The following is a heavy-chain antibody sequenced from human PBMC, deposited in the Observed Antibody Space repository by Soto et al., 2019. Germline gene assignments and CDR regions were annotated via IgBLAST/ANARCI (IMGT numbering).Heavy chain of an antibody. V-gene: IGHV3-13*01. CDR1: GFTFSSYD. J-gene: IGHJ4*02. CDR2: IGTAGDT. Sequence: EVQLVESGGGLVQPGGSLRLSCAASGFTFSSYDMHWVRQATGKGLEWVSAIGTAGDTYYPGSVKGRFTISRENAKNSLYIQMNSLRAEDTAVYYCARSPPYYYDSSGYSYYFDYWGQGTLVTVSS. CDR3: ARSPPYYYDSSGYSYYFDY. D-gene: IGHD3-22*01.